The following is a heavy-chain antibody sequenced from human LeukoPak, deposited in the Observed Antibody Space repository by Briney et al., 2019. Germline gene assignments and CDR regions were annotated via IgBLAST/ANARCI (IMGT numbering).Heavy chain of an antibody. D-gene: IGHD3-22*01. CDR1: GFTFSSYA. CDR3: AKGGYYYDSRGYYDY. CDR2: ISGSGGST. J-gene: IGHJ4*02. V-gene: IGHV3-23*01. Sequence: GGSLRLSCAASGFTFSSYAMSWVRQAPGKGLEWVSAISGSGGSTYYADSVKGRFTISRDNSKNTLYLQMNSLRAEDTAVYYCAKGGYYYDSRGYYDYWGQGTLVTVSS.